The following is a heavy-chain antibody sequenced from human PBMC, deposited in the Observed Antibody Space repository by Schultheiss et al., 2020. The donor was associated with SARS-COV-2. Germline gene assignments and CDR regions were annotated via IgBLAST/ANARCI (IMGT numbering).Heavy chain of an antibody. Sequence: SETLSLTCTVSGGSISSYYWSWIRQPPGKGLEWIGYIYYSGSTNYNPSLKSRVTISVDTSKNQFSLKLSSVTAADTAVYYCARDRSSSWYSGTDAFDIWGQGTMVTVSS. V-gene: IGHV4-59*12. J-gene: IGHJ3*02. CDR2: IYYSGST. CDR1: GGSISSYY. D-gene: IGHD6-13*01. CDR3: ARDRSSSWYSGTDAFDI.